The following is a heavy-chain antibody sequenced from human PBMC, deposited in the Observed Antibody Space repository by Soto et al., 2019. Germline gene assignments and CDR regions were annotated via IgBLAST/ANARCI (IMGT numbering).Heavy chain of an antibody. D-gene: IGHD5-12*01. CDR1: GFTFTSYS. J-gene: IGHJ4*02. CDR3: AKDPRAGSGYDFDY. CDR2: VNPGGYST. Sequence: EVQLLQSGGGVVQPGGSLRLSCAASGFTFTSYSMTWVRQTPGKGLEWVAAVNPGGYSTYYADSVKGRFTISRDNSNKNLHLQMHSLRAEDTDVYSCAKDPRAGSGYDFDYRDQGTLVTVSS. V-gene: IGHV3-23*01.